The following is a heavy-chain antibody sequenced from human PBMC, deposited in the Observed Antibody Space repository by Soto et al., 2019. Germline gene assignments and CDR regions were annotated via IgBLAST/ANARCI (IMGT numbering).Heavy chain of an antibody. Sequence: GGSLRLSCAASGFTFSDYYMSWIRQAPGKGLEWVSYISSSGSTIYYADSVKGRFTISRDNAKNSLYLQMNSLRAEDTAVYYCARDPYMITFGGVISGMDVWGQGTTVTVSS. CDR2: ISSSGSTI. CDR3: ARDPYMITFGGVISGMDV. V-gene: IGHV3-11*01. D-gene: IGHD3-16*02. J-gene: IGHJ6*02. CDR1: GFTFSDYY.